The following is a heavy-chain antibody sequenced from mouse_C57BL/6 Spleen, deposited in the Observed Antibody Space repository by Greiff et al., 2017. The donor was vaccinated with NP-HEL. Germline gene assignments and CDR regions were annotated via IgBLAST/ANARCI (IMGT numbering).Heavy chain of an antibody. V-gene: IGHV1-15*01. J-gene: IGHJ2*01. Sequence: QVQLKESGAELVRPGASVTLSCKASGYTFTDYEMHWVKQTPVHGLEWIGAIDPETGGTAYNQKFKGKAILTADKSSSTAYMELRSLTSEDSAVYYCTRDDLTFYFDYWGQGTTLTVSS. CDR3: TRDDLTFYFDY. CDR2: IDPETGGT. D-gene: IGHD1-3*01. CDR1: GYTFTDYE.